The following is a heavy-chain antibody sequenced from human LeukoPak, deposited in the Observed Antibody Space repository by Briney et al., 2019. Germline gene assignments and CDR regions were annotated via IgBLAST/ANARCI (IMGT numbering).Heavy chain of an antibody. Sequence: GASVKVSCKASGYAFTKYYMHWVRQAPGQGLEWMGMINPSGGSTSYAQKFQGRVTMTRDTSTNTVYMELSSLRSEDTAVYYCARDGDPDIVVVPAANCYFDYWGQGTLVTVSS. CDR3: ARDGDPDIVVVPAANCYFDY. CDR1: GYAFTKYY. V-gene: IGHV1-46*01. D-gene: IGHD2-2*01. J-gene: IGHJ4*02. CDR2: INPSGGST.